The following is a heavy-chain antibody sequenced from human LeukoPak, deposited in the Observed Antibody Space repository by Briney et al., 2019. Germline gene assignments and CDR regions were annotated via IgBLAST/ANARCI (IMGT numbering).Heavy chain of an antibody. CDR3: AKDGSGSYYYYYYGMDV. CDR2: ISYDGSNK. V-gene: IGHV3-30*18. J-gene: IGHJ6*02. Sequence: GRSLRLSCAASGFTFSSYGMHWVRQAPGKGLEWVAVISYDGSNKYYADSVKGRFTISRDNSKNTLYLQMNSLRAEDTAVYYCAKDGSGSYYYYYYGMDVRGQGTTVTVSS. CDR1: GFTFSSYG. D-gene: IGHD3-10*01.